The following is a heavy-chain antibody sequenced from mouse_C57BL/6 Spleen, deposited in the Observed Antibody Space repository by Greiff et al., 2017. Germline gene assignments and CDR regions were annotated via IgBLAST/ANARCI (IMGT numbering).Heavy chain of an antibody. CDR3: AREDDGYLYAMDY. J-gene: IGHJ4*01. D-gene: IGHD2-3*01. Sequence: EVMLVESEGGLVQPGSSMKLSCTASGFTFSDYYMAWVRQVPEKGLEWVANINYDGSSTYYLDSLKSRFIISRDNAKNILYLQMSSLKSEDTATYYCAREDDGYLYAMDYWGQGTSVTVSS. V-gene: IGHV5-16*01. CDR1: GFTFSDYY. CDR2: INYDGSST.